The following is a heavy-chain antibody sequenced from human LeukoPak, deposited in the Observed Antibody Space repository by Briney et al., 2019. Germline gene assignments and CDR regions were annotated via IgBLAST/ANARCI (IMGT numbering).Heavy chain of an antibody. CDR1: GFTFSSYA. J-gene: IGHJ3*02. CDR2: ISGSGGST. Sequence: PGASLRLSCAASGFTFSSYAMSWVRQAPGKGLEWVSAISGSGGSTYYADSVKGRFTISRDNSKNTLYLQMNSLRAEDTAVYYCAKEARRDGYNYGPTDAFDIWGQGTMVTVSS. D-gene: IGHD5-24*01. V-gene: IGHV3-23*01. CDR3: AKEARRDGYNYGPTDAFDI.